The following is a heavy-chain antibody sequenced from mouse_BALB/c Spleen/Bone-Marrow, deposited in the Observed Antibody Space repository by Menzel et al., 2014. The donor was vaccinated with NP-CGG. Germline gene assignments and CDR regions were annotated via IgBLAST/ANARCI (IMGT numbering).Heavy chain of an antibody. CDR1: GYTFTSYT. CDR3: AREARTGAWFTY. D-gene: IGHD4-1*01. CDR2: INPSSGYT. V-gene: IGHV1-4*02. Sequence: VQLVESGAELARPGASVKMSCKASGYTFTSYTIQWVKQRPGQGLEWIGYINPSSGYTDYNQKFKDKTTFTAEKSSNKAYMQKTSMTSEDSEVYSCAREARTGAWFTYWGQGTLVTVSA. J-gene: IGHJ3*01.